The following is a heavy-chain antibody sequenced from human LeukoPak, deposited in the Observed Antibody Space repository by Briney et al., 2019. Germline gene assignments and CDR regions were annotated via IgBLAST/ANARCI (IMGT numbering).Heavy chain of an antibody. D-gene: IGHD3-10*01. J-gene: IGHJ4*02. CDR2: INHSGST. CDR3: ARLPKKYYYGSGRNLGPAYYFDY. Sequence: GSLRLSCAASGFTFSSYEMNWVRQPPGKGLEWIGEINHSGSTNYNPSLKSRVTISVDTSKNQFSLKLSSVTAADTAVYYCARLPKKYYYGSGRNLGPAYYFDYWGQGTLVTVSS. CDR1: GFTFSSYE. V-gene: IGHV4-34*01.